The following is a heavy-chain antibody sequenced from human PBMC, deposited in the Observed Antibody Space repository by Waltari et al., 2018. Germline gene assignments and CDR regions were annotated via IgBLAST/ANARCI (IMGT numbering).Heavy chain of an antibody. Sequence: EVQLVESGGGLVKPGGSLRLSCAASGFTFSSYSMNWVRQAPGKGLEWVSSISSSSSYIYYADSVKGRFTISRDNAKNSLYLQMNSLRAEDTAVYYCARDGEEYYDFWSGSQNYYMDVWGKGTTVTVSS. V-gene: IGHV3-21*01. D-gene: IGHD3-3*01. CDR2: ISSSSSYI. CDR3: ARDGEEYYDFWSGSQNYYMDV. CDR1: GFTFSSYS. J-gene: IGHJ6*03.